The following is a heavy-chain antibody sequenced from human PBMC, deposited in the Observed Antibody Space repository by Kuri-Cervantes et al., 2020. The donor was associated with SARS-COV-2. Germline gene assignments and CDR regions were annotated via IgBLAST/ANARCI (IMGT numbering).Heavy chain of an antibody. V-gene: IGHV1-24*01. CDR2: FDPGDGET. CDR1: GYTLTELS. D-gene: IGHD1-26*01. J-gene: IGHJ4*02. CDR3: ARDREDRVGATFDN. Sequence: ASVKVSCKVSGYTLTELSMHWVRQAPGKGLEWMGGFDPGDGETIYAQKFQGRVTMTEDTSTDTAYMELRRLRSDDTAVYYCARDREDRVGATFDNWGQGTLVTVSS.